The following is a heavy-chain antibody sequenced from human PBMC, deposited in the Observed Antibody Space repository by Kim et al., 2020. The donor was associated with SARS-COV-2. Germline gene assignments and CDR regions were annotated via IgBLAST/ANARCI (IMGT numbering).Heavy chain of an antibody. J-gene: IGHJ4*02. D-gene: IGHD6-13*01. CDR2: ISGSGYNT. CDR3: AKDRAAAAGTGQFDY. Sequence: GGSLRLSCAASGFTFSSYAMTWVRQATGKGLEWVSAISGSGYNTNYADSVRGRFTISRDSSQNTVFLQVTSLRDDDTAVYYCAKDRAAAAGTGQFDYWGQGTLVTVSS. CDR1: GFTFSSYA. V-gene: IGHV3-23*01.